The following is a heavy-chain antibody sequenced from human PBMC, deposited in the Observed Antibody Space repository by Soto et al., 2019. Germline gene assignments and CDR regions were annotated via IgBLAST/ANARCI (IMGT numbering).Heavy chain of an antibody. Sequence: QVQLVQSGAEVKKSGASVKVSCKASGYTFTSYDINWVRQATGQGREWMGWMNPNSGNTGYAPQFQGRVTMTRNTSIRTSYMELSSLRYEDTAVYYCARERSAAGTGWFDPWGQGTLVTVSS. CDR3: ARERSAAGTGWFDP. V-gene: IGHV1-8*01. CDR1: GYTFTSYD. CDR2: MNPNSGNT. D-gene: IGHD6-13*01. J-gene: IGHJ5*02.